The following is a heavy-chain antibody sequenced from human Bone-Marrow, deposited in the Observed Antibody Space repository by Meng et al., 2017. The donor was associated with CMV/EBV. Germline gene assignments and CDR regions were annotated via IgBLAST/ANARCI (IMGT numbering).Heavy chain of an antibody. Sequence: GESLKISCAASGFTFSSHWMHWVRQAPGKGLVCVSHINADGSSTSYADSVKGRFTISRGNAKNTLYLQMNSLRAEDTAVYYCAREVVRWFDIWGQGTLVTVSS. V-gene: IGHV3-74*01. CDR1: GFTFSSHW. J-gene: IGHJ5*02. CDR2: INADGSST. D-gene: IGHD6-6*01. CDR3: AREVVRWFDI.